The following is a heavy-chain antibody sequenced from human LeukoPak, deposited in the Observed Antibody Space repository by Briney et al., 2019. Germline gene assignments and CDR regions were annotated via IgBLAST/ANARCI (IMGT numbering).Heavy chain of an antibody. J-gene: IGHJ4*02. Sequence: SETLSLTCTVSDGSISNYYWSWIRQPPGKGLEWIGYIYYNGRTTYNPSLKSRVTMSVDTSKNQFSLKLSSVTAADTAVYYCARELPRSTTFIVYWGQGTLVTVSS. CDR3: ARELPRSTTFIVY. D-gene: IGHD2/OR15-2a*01. CDR1: DGSISNYY. V-gene: IGHV4-59*01. CDR2: IYYNGRT.